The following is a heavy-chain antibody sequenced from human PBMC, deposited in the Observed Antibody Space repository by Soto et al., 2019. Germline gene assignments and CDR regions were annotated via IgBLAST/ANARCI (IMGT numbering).Heavy chain of an antibody. CDR3: AKCGYVSSGRLLRYFHP. D-gene: IGHD3-22*01. V-gene: IGHV3-23*01. CDR1: GFTFNIYA. Sequence: PGGSLRLSCAASGFTFNIYAMGWVRQAPGKGLEWVSAISGSGGGTYYADSVEGRFTISRDNSNNTLYLQMSSLRAEDTAVYYCAKCGYVSSGRLLRYFHPWGQRNLVTVSA. J-gene: IGHJ1*01. CDR2: ISGSGGGT.